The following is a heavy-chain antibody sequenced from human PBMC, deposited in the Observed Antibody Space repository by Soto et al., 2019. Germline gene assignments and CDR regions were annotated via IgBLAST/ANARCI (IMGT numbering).Heavy chain of an antibody. CDR2: INHSGST. V-gene: IGHV4-34*01. CDR1: GGSFGCYY. CDR3: ARALSIAARPDFDY. Sequence: SETQYLSCAVYGGSFGCYYWILLRQPPGKGLEWIGEINHSGSTNYNPSLKSRVTISVDTSKNQFSLKLSSVTAADTAVYYCARALSIAARPDFDYWGQGTLVTVSS. J-gene: IGHJ4*02. D-gene: IGHD6-6*01.